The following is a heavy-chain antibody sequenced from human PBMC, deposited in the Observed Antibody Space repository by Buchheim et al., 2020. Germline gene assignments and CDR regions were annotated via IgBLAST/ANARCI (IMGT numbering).Heavy chain of an antibody. V-gene: IGHV3-30-3*01. CDR2: ISYDGSNK. Sequence: QVQLVESGGGVVQPGRSLRLSCAASGFTFSSYAMHWVRQAPGKGLEWVAVISYDGSNKYYADSVKGRFTISRDNSKNTLYLQMHSLRGEDTAVYYCARDLRDGYNLGRFDYWGKGNL. CDR1: GFTFSSYA. J-gene: IGHJ4*02. CDR3: ARDLRDGYNLGRFDY. D-gene: IGHD5-24*01.